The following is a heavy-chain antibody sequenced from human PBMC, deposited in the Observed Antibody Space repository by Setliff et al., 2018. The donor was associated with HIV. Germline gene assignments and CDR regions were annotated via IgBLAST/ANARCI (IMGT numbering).Heavy chain of an antibody. Sequence: PLETLSLTCTVSGGSISSHYWSWIRQPPGKGLEWIGSIYYSGSTNYHPSLKSRVTISVDTSKNQFSLKLSSVTAADTAVYYCARRGYSYGYADAFDIWGQGTMVTVSS. CDR1: GGSISSHY. J-gene: IGHJ3*02. CDR3: ARRGYSYGYADAFDI. CDR2: IYYSGST. V-gene: IGHV4-59*11. D-gene: IGHD5-18*01.